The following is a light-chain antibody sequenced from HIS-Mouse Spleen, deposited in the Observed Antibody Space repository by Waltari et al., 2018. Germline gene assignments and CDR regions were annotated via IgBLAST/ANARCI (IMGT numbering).Light chain of an antibody. Sequence: QSALTQPPSASGSPGQSVTIPCTGTSSDVGGYNSVSWYQPHPGKAPKLMIYEVSKRPSGVPDRFSGSKSGNTASLTVSGLQAEDEADYYCSSYAGSNNLVFGGGTKLTVL. CDR3: SSYAGSNNLV. V-gene: IGLV2-8*01. CDR1: SSDVGGYNS. CDR2: EVS. J-gene: IGLJ2*01.